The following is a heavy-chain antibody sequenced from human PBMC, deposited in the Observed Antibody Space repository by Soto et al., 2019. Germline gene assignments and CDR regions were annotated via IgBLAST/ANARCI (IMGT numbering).Heavy chain of an antibody. J-gene: IGHJ4*02. CDR3: AKEVVGSRGIDY. V-gene: IGHV3-30*18. Sequence: VQLVESGGGLVKPGGSLRLSCAASGFTFSSYSMNWVRQAPGKGLEWVAVISYDGSNKYYADSVKGRFTISRDNSKNTLYLQMNSLRAEDTAVYYCAKEVVGSRGIDYWGQGTLVTVSS. CDR1: GFTFSSYS. D-gene: IGHD1-26*01. CDR2: ISYDGSNK.